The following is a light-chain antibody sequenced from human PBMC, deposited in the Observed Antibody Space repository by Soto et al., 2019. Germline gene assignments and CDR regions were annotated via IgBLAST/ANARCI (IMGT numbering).Light chain of an antibody. CDR1: TSIIGKYY. CDR2: DNN. V-gene: IGLV1-51*01. J-gene: IGLJ1*01. CDR3: ATWDGGLTPQGV. Sequence: QSVLSQPPSVSAAPGQRVTISCSGSTSIIGKYYVSWYQQVPGTAPRLLIYDNNQRPSGIPDRFSGSKSGTSATLAITGLQTGDEADYYCATWDGGLTPQGVFGTGTKVTVL.